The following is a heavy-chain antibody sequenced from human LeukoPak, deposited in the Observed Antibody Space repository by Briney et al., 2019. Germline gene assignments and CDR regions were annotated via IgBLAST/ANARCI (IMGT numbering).Heavy chain of an antibody. Sequence: SETLSLTCTVSGGSISSYYWSWIRQPPGKGLEWIGYIYYSGSTNYNPSLKSRVTISVDTSKNQFSLKLSSVTAADAAVYYCARMELYGSGTMEAFDIWGQGTMVTVSS. CDR1: GGSISSYY. CDR2: IYYSGST. V-gene: IGHV4-59*01. J-gene: IGHJ3*02. CDR3: ARMELYGSGTMEAFDI. D-gene: IGHD3-10*01.